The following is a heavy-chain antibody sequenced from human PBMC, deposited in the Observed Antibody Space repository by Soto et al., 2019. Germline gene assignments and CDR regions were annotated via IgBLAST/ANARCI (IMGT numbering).Heavy chain of an antibody. V-gene: IGHV1-46*03. CDR3: ASWYCSGGSCYARADAFDI. Sequence: ASVKVSCKASGYTFTSYYMHWVRQAPGQGLEWMGIINPSGGSTSYAQKFQGRVTMTRDTSTSTVYMELSSLRSEDTAVYYCASWYCSGGSCYARADAFDIWGQGTMVTVSS. CDR1: GYTFTSYY. D-gene: IGHD2-15*01. J-gene: IGHJ3*02. CDR2: INPSGGST.